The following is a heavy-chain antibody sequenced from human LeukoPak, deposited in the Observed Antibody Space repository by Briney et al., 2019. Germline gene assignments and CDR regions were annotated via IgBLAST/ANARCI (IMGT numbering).Heavy chain of an antibody. D-gene: IGHD3-16*02. CDR3: VRDAPSEELSF. CDR1: GFIFSDFF. CDR2: ISSSGSTM. V-gene: IGHV3-11*01. Sequence: GGSLGLSCAASGFIFSDFFMIWIRQAPGKGLEWVSYISSSGSTMYYADSVKGRFTISRDNAKNSLYLQMNSLRAEDTAVYYGVRDAPSEELSFWGQGALVTVSS. J-gene: IGHJ4*02.